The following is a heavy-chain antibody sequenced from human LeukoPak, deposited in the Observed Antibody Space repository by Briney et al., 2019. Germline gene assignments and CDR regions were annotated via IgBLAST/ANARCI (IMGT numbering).Heavy chain of an antibody. CDR2: ITDNGGST. Sequence: GGSLRLSCAASGFTLSSSAMTWVRQAPGKGLDWVSIITDNGGSTFYADSVMGRFTISRDTSKNTLYLQMNSLRADDTAVCYCATVGGSCSSSNCYAYFDYWGQGTLVTVSS. J-gene: IGHJ4*02. CDR1: GFTLSSSA. CDR3: ATVGGSCSSSNCYAYFDY. D-gene: IGHD2-2*01. V-gene: IGHV3-23*01.